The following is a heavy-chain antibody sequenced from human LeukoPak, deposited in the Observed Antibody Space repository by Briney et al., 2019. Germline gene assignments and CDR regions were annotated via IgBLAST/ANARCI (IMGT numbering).Heavy chain of an antibody. V-gene: IGHV4-59*01. Sequence: PSETLSLTCTVSGGSISSYYWSWIRQPPGKGLEWVGHIHYSGSTNYNPSLKSRVTISVDTSKNQFSLNLSSVTAADTAVYYCASYSGWKAQFDYWGQGTLVTVSS. J-gene: IGHJ4*02. CDR3: ASYSGWKAQFDY. CDR1: GGSISSYY. D-gene: IGHD6-19*01. CDR2: IHYSGST.